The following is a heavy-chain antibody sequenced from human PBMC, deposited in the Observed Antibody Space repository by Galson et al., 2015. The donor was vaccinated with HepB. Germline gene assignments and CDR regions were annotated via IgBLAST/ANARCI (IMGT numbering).Heavy chain of an antibody. J-gene: IGHJ6*03. CDR3: ARRPRQQLVSAYYYYYMDV. CDR1: GFTFSNYY. D-gene: IGHD6-13*01. V-gene: IGHV3-11*01. CDR2: ISSSGSTI. Sequence: SLRLSCAASGFTFSNYYMSWIRQAPGRGLEWVSYISSSGSTIYYADSVKGRFTISRDNAKNSLYLQMNSLRAEDTAVYYCARRPRQQLVSAYYYYYMDVWGKGTTVTVSS.